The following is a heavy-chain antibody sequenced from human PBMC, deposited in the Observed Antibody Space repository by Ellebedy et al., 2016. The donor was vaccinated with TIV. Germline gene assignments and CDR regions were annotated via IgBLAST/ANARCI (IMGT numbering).Heavy chain of an antibody. D-gene: IGHD3-10*01. CDR3: AREGGYYGSGSYSFDFDY. CDR2: INAGNGNT. V-gene: IGHV1-3*01. Sequence: ASVKVSXXASGYTFTSYAMHWLRRAPGQRLEWMGWINAGNGNTKYSQKFQGRVTITRDTSASTAYMELSSLRSEDTAVYYCAREGGYYGSGSYSFDFDYWGQGTLVTVSS. CDR1: GYTFTSYA. J-gene: IGHJ4*02.